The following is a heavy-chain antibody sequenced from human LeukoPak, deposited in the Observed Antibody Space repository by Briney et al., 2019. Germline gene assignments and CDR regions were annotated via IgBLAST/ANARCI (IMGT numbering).Heavy chain of an antibody. CDR2: IYPDDSDT. J-gene: IGHJ3*02. CDR1: GYSFTSYW. Sequence: PGGSLRLSCKGSGYSFTSYWIGWVRQMPGKGLEWMGIIYPDDSDTRYSPSFQGQATISADKSISTAYLQWSSLKASDTAMYYCARRLRTTVTTRAFDIWGQGTMVTVSS. D-gene: IGHD4-11*01. V-gene: IGHV5-51*01. CDR3: ARRLRTTVTTRAFDI.